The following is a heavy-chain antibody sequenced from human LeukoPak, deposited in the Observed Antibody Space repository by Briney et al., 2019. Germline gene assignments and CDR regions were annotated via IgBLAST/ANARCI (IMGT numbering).Heavy chain of an antibody. CDR2: IKQDGSEK. Sequence: GGSLRLSCAASGFTFSSYWMSWVRQAPGKGLEWVANIKQDGSEKYYVDSVKGRFTISRDNAKNSLYLQMNSLRAEDTAVYYCARDLLDCGGPKCSDYGGQGTLVTVSS. D-gene: IGHD2-21*01. J-gene: IGHJ4*02. CDR3: ARDLLDCGGPKCSDY. V-gene: IGHV3-7*01. CDR1: GFTFSSYW.